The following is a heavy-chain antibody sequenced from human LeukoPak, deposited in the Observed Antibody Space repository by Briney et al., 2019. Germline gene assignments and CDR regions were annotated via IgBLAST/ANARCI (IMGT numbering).Heavy chain of an antibody. CDR1: GFTFSSYW. Sequence: GGSLRLSCAASGFTFSSYWMHWVRQAPGKGLVWVSRINSDGSSTSYADSVKGRFTISRDNAKNTLYLQVNSLRAEDTAVYYCARVSDSSGYYLNWFDPWGQGTLVTVSS. CDR2: INSDGSST. D-gene: IGHD3-22*01. V-gene: IGHV3-74*01. J-gene: IGHJ5*02. CDR3: ARVSDSSGYYLNWFDP.